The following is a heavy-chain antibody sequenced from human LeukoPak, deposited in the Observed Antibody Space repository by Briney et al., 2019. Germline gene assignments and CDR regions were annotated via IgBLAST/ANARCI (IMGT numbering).Heavy chain of an antibody. D-gene: IGHD6-19*01. CDR1: GFTFSSYA. CDR3: XXXXXXXVAGTLIAFDY. V-gene: IGHV3-23*01. J-gene: IGHJ4*02. CDR2: ISGSGGST. Sequence: GGSLRLSCAASGFTFSSYAMSWVRQAPGKGLEWVSAISGSGGSTYYADSVKGRLTISRDNSKNTLYLQMNSLRAEDTAVNYXXXXXXXXVAGTLIAFDYWGQGTLVTVSS.